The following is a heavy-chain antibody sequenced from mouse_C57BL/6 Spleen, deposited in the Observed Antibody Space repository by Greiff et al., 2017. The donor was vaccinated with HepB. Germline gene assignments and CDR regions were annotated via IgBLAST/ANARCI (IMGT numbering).Heavy chain of an antibody. V-gene: IGHV1-82*01. J-gene: IGHJ2*01. CDR2: IYPGDGDT. D-gene: IGHD1-1*01. CDR3: ARSGFTTVVAPFDY. CDR1: GYAFSSSW. Sequence: LEESGPELVKPGASVKISCKASGYAFSSSWMNWVKQRPGKGLEWIGRIYPGDGDTNYNGKFKGKATLTADKSSSTAYMQLSSLTSEDSAVYFCARSGFTTVVAPFDYWGQGTTLTVSS.